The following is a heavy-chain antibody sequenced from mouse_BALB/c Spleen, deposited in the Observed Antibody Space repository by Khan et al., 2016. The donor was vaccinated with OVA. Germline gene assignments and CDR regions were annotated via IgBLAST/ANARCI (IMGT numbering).Heavy chain of an antibody. CDR3: ARVRYAGTMDY. D-gene: IGHD2-14*01. Sequence: QIQLVQSGPELKKPGETVKISCKASGYTFTNNGMNWVKQNPGKGLKWMGWINTHTGETKYVDDFKGRFAFSLETSATTAYLQLNNLKNEDTATCYCARVRYAGTMDYWGQGTSVTVSS. CDR2: INTHTGET. CDR1: GYTFTNNG. J-gene: IGHJ4*01. V-gene: IGHV9-3-1*01.